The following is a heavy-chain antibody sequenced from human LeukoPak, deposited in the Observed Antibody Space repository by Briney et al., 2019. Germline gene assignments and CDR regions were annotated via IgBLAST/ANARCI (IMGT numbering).Heavy chain of an antibody. D-gene: IGHD5-12*01. Sequence: SQTLSLTCAVSAGSIGSSSYYWGLIRQPPGKGLEWIGSIYYSGSTYYNPSLKSRVTISVDTSKNQFSLKLSSVTAADTAVYYCARAGDIVANWGQGTLVTVSS. J-gene: IGHJ4*02. V-gene: IGHV4-39*07. CDR3: ARAGDIVAN. CDR2: IYYSGST. CDR1: AGSIGSSSYY.